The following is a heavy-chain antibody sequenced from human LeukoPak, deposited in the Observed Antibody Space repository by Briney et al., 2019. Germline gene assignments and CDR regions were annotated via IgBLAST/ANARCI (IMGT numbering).Heavy chain of an antibody. D-gene: IGHD5-12*01. Sequence: ASVKVSCKASGYIFTDYYMHWVRQAPGQGLEWMGWINPNSGGTNYAQKFQGRVTMTRDTSISTAYMELSRLRSDDTAVYYCALGYSGYDYYYYYMDVWGKGTTVTVSS. CDR3: ALGYSGYDYYYYYMDV. CDR1: GYIFTDYY. CDR2: INPNSGGT. V-gene: IGHV1-2*02. J-gene: IGHJ6*03.